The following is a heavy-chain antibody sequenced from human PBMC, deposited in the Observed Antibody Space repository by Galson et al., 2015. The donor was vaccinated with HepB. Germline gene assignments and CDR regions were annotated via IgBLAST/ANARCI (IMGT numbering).Heavy chain of an antibody. D-gene: IGHD2-15*01. CDR1: GGSFSGYY. CDR2: INHSGST. V-gene: IGHV4-34*01. CDR3: ARLSGTWWADY. Sequence: LSLTCAVYGGSFSGYYWSWIRQPPGKGLEWIGEINHSGSTNYNPSLKSRVTISVDTSKNQFSLKLSSVTAADTAVYYCARLSGTWWADYWGQGTLVTVSS. J-gene: IGHJ4*02.